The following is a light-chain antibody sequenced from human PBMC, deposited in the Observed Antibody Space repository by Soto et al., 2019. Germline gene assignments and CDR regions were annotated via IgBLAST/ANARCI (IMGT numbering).Light chain of an antibody. V-gene: IGKV3-11*01. CDR2: DAS. CDR1: QSVSSY. Sequence: EIVLTQSPATLSLSPGKRATLSCRASQSVSSYLAWYQQKPGQAPRLLIYDASNRATGIPARFSGSGSGTDFPLTISSLEPEDFAVYYCQQRSNWPPQGLTFGGGTKVEIK. J-gene: IGKJ4*01. CDR3: QQRSNWPPQGLT.